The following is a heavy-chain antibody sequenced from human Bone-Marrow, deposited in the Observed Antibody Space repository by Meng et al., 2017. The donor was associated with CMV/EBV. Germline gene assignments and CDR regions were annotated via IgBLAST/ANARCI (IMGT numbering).Heavy chain of an antibody. CDR1: GFTFDDYA. Sequence: SLKISCAASGFTFDDYAMHWVRQAPGKGLEWVSGISWNSGSIGYADSVKGRFTISRDNAKNSLYLQMNSLRAEDTAVYYCAKVYDFWSGYFHWGQGTLVTVSS. D-gene: IGHD3-3*01. CDR3: AKVYDFWSGYFH. CDR2: ISWNSGSI. J-gene: IGHJ4*02. V-gene: IGHV3-9*01.